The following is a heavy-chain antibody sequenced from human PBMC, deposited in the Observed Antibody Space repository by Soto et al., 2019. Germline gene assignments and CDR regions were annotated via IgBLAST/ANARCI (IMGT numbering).Heavy chain of an antibody. CDR3: ARLSFEGYSYDDDYFDY. CDR2: INPNSGGT. J-gene: IGHJ4*02. V-gene: IGHV1-2*02. Sequence: VASVKVSCKASGYTFTGYYMHWVRQAPGQGLEWMGWINPNSGGTNYAQKFQGRVTMTRDTSISTAYMELSRLRSDETAVYYCARLSFEGYSYDDDYFDYWGQGTLVTVSS. D-gene: IGHD5-18*01. CDR1: GYTFTGYY.